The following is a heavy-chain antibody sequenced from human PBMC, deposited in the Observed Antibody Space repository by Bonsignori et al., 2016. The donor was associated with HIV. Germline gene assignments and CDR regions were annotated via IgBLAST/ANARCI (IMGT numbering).Heavy chain of an antibody. CDR2: IIPILGIA. CDR3: ASYPRVERLDY. Sequence: WVRQAPGQGLEWMGGIIPILGIANYAQKFQGRVTITADESTSTAYMELSSLRSEDTAVYYCASYPRVERLDYWGQGTLVTVSS. J-gene: IGHJ4*02. V-gene: IGHV1-69*10. D-gene: IGHD1-1*01.